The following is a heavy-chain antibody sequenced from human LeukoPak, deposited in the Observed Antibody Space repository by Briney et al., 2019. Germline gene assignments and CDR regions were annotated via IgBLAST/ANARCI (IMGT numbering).Heavy chain of an antibody. D-gene: IGHD1-26*01. J-gene: IGHJ4*02. CDR1: GFTFSSYA. Sequence: GGSLRLSCAASGFTFSSYAMSWVRQAPGKGLEWVSAISGSGGSTYYADSVKGRFTISRDNSKNTLYLQMNSLRAEDTAVYYCARGLAASESFDYWGQGTLVTVSS. CDR2: ISGSGGST. CDR3: ARGLAASESFDY. V-gene: IGHV3-23*01.